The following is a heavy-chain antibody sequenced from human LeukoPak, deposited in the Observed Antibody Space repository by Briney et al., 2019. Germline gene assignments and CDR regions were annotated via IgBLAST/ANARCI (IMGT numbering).Heavy chain of an antibody. Sequence: GGSLRLSCAASGFTFSSYAMSWVRRAPGKGLEWVSAITGSGGSTYYADSVKGRFTISRDNSKSSLYLQMNSLRAEDTAVYYCAKAPRAAAGTYNGMDVWGQGTTVTVSS. J-gene: IGHJ6*02. D-gene: IGHD6-13*01. CDR1: GFTFSSYA. CDR3: AKAPRAAAGTYNGMDV. CDR2: ITGSGGST. V-gene: IGHV3-23*01.